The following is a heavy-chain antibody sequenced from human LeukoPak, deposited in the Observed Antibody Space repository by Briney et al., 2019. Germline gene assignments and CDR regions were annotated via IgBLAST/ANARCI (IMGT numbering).Heavy chain of an antibody. CDR2: IYSGDSAT. D-gene: IGHD4-17*01. CDR3: ARWDYGTYYFDF. Sequence: GESLKISCKGSGYSFTTYWIGWLRQMPGKGLEWMGIIYSGDSATRYSPSFQGQVTISADKSINTAYLQWSSLKASDTAMYYCARWDYGTYYFDFWGQGALVTVSS. V-gene: IGHV5-51*01. CDR1: GYSFTTYW. J-gene: IGHJ4*02.